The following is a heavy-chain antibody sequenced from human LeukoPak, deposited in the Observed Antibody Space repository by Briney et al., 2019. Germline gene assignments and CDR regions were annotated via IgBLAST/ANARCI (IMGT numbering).Heavy chain of an antibody. V-gene: IGHV3-7*01. CDR2: IKQNRSEK. CDR1: GFNFSTYW. Sequence: GGSLRLSCAASGFNFSTYWMNWVRQAPGKGLEWVANIKQNRSEKYYVDSVKGRFTISRDNAKNSLFLQMNSMRAEDTAVYYCAREAFGGATDYWGQGTMVSVSS. CDR3: AREAFGGATDY. D-gene: IGHD3-16*01. J-gene: IGHJ4*02.